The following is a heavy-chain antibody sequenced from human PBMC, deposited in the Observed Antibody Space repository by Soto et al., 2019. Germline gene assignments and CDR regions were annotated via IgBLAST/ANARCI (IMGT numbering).Heavy chain of an antibody. J-gene: IGHJ4*02. V-gene: IGHV1-8*01. CDR2: MNPNSGNT. CDR3: ARTLTINNYFEY. D-gene: IGHD1-1*01. Sequence: ASVKVSCKASGYTFTSYDINWVRQATGQGLEWMGWMNPNSGNTGYAQKFQGRVTMTRNTSTSTAYMELSSLRSEDTAVYYCARTLTINNYFEYWGQGTLVTVSS. CDR1: GYTFTSYD.